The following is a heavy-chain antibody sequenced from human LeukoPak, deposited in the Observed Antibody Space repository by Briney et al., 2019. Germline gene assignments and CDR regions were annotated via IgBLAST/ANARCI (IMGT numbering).Heavy chain of an antibody. CDR3: ARSLIVVVTAAWYFDL. V-gene: IGHV4-38-2*01. J-gene: IGHJ2*01. CDR2: IYHSGST. CDR1: GYSISSGYY. Sequence: SETLSLTCAVSGYSISSGYYWGWIRQPPGKGLEWIGSIYHSGSTYYNPSLKSRVTISVDTSKNQFSLKLSSVTAADTAVYYCARSLIVVVTAAWYFDLWGRGTLVTVSS. D-gene: IGHD2-21*02.